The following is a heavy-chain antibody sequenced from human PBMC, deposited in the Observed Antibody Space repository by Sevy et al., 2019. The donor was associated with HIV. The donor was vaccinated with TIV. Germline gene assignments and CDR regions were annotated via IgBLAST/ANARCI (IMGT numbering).Heavy chain of an antibody. CDR1: GFTFSNYI. Sequence: GGSLRLSCAASGFTFSNYIINWVRQAPGKGLEWVSSISNSGTYIYYADSVKGRLTIYRDNAKNSLYLEMNSLRGEDTAVYYCERYEEDTSLVNAFDIWGQRTMVTVSS. CDR3: ERYEEDTSLVNAFDI. V-gene: IGHV3-21*01. J-gene: IGHJ3*02. CDR2: ISNSGTYI. D-gene: IGHD5-18*01.